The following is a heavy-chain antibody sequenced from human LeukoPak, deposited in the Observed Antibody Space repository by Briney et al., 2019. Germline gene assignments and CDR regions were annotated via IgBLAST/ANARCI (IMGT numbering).Heavy chain of an antibody. CDR1: GGTFSSYA. CDR3: AREGTIVVVPAAIGSHRDAFDI. Sequence: ASVKVSCKASGGTFSSYAISWVRQAPGQGLEWMGGIIPIFGTANYAQKFQGRVTITADESTSTAYMELSSLRSEDTAVYYCAREGTIVVVPAAIGSHRDAFDIWGQGTMVTVSS. V-gene: IGHV1-69*01. CDR2: IIPIFGTA. D-gene: IGHD2-2*01. J-gene: IGHJ3*02.